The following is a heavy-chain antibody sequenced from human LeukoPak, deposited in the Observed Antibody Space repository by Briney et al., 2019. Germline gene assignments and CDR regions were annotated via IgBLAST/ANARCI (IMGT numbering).Heavy chain of an antibody. J-gene: IGHJ4*02. CDR3: ARDFPGGFGELGVSDY. V-gene: IGHV1-2*02. Sequence: GASVKVSCKASGYTFTGYYMHWVRQAPGQGLEWMGWINPNSGGTNYAQKFQGRVTITADKSTSTAYMELSSLRSEDTAVYYCARDFPGGFGELGVSDYWGQGTLVTVSS. CDR1: GYTFTGYY. CDR2: INPNSGGT. D-gene: IGHD3-10*01.